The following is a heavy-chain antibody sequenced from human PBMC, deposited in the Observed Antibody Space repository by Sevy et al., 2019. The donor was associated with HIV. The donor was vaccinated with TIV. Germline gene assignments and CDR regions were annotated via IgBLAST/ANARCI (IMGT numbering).Heavy chain of an antibody. CDR3: AKDLRGIQGFITIFGGEVDYYYGMDV. CDR1: GFTFSSYA. Sequence: QLGGSLRLSCAASGFTFSSYAMSWVRQAPGKGLEWVSAISGSGGSTYYADSVKGRFTISRDNSKNTLYLQMNSLRAEDTAVYYCAKDLRGIQGFITIFGGEVDYYYGMDVWGQGTTVTVSS. D-gene: IGHD3-3*01. V-gene: IGHV3-23*01. CDR2: ISGSGGST. J-gene: IGHJ6*02.